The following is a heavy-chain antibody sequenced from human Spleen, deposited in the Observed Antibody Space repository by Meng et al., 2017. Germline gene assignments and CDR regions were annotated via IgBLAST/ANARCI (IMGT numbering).Heavy chain of an antibody. V-gene: IGHV4-34*01. Sequence: QGRRQGSGPGLVRPSATLSLTCVVSGGSCSDYYWSWIRQLPGKGLEWIGEINHSGSTNYNPSLESRATISVDTSQNNLSLKLSSVTAADSAVYYCARGPTTMAHDFDYWGQGTLVTVSS. CDR1: GGSCSDYY. CDR2: INHSGST. CDR3: ARGPTTMAHDFDY. J-gene: IGHJ4*02. D-gene: IGHD4-11*01.